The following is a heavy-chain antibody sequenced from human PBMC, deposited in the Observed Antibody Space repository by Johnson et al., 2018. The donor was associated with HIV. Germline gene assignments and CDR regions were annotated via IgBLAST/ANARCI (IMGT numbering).Heavy chain of an antibody. CDR1: GFTFSSYP. D-gene: IGHD1-26*01. CDR2: ISYDGGSK. CDR3: AKGIVGAMGAFDI. V-gene: IGHV3-30*04. J-gene: IGHJ3*02. Sequence: QVQLVESGGGVVQPGRSLRLSCAASGFTFSSYPMHWVRQAPGKGLEWVAIISYDGGSKYYVDSVKGRFSISRDNSKNTLYLQMNSLRAEDTAVYYCAKGIVGAMGAFDIWGQGTMVTVSS.